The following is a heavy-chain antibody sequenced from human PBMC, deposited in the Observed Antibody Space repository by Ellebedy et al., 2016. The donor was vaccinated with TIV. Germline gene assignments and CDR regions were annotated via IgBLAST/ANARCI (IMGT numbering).Heavy chain of an antibody. D-gene: IGHD3-3*01. CDR1: GYTFTGYY. J-gene: IGHJ4*02. V-gene: IGHV1-2*04. CDR3: ARDPNTYDFHFDY. CDR2: INPNSGGT. Sequence: AASVKVSCKASGYTFTGYYMHWVRQAPGQGLEWMGWINPNSGGTNYAQKFQGWVTMTRDTSISTAYMELSRLRSDDTAVYYCARDPNTYDFHFDYWGQGTLVTVSS.